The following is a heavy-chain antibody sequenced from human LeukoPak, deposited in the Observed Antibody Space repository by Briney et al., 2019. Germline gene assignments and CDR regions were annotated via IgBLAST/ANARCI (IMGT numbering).Heavy chain of an antibody. D-gene: IGHD1-26*01. Sequence: SETLSLTCSVSGDSISSYYWSWIRQPPGKGLEWIGYIYYTGTTDYNPSLKSRVTISMDTSKSQLSLNLGSVTAADTAVYYCARRIVGATTAFDIWGQGTMVTVSS. CDR2: IYYTGTT. CDR1: GDSISSYY. J-gene: IGHJ3*02. V-gene: IGHV4-59*01. CDR3: ARRIVGATTAFDI.